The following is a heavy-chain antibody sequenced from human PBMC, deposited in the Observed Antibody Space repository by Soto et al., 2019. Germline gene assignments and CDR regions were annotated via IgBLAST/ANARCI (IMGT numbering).Heavy chain of an antibody. J-gene: IGHJ4*02. CDR1: RFTFTTYG. CDR3: AKDRFVSGWYSIDY. CDR2: ISHVGNNE. V-gene: IGHV3-30*18. Sequence: GGSLRLSCAASRFTFTTYGMHWVRQAPGKGLEWVALISHVGNNENYADSVKGRFTISRDNSKNTLYLQMNSLRPEDTAVYYCAKDRFVSGWYSIDYWGQGILVTVSS. D-gene: IGHD6-19*01.